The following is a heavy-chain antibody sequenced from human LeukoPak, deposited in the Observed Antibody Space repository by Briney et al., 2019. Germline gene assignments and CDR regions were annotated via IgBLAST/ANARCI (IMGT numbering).Heavy chain of an antibody. J-gene: IGHJ4*02. CDR1: GFTFSSYS. D-gene: IGHD3-22*01. CDR3: ARDNYDSSGPYYFDY. Sequence: GGSLRLSCAASGFTFSSYSMNWVRQAPGKGLEWVSYISSSGTTIYYADSVKGRFTISRDNAKNSLYLQMISLRAEDTAVYSCARDNYDSSGPYYFDYWGQGTLVTVSS. V-gene: IGHV3-48*04. CDR2: ISSSGTTI.